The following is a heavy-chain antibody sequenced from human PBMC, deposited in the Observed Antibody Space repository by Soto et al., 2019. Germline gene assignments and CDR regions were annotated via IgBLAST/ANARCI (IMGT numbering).Heavy chain of an antibody. CDR3: ERRPKHNDGTGFHAFDI. CDR1: GYNFNKYA. D-gene: IGHD3-9*01. Sequence: EVQLLESGGGLRQPGGSLRLSCVASGYNFNKYAVSWVRQAPGKGLEWVSAISSGGDNTHYADSVKGRFTITRDNSKNNLYMKMKSLTVAETDGYYHERRPKHNDGTGFHAFDICGQGKRVNVS. J-gene: IGHJ3*02. V-gene: IGHV3-23*01. CDR2: ISSGGDNT.